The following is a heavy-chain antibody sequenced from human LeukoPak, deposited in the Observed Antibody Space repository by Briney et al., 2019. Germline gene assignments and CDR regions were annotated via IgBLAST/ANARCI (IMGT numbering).Heavy chain of an antibody. CDR3: ARDRARDPRYYYDSSGYYYGYFDY. CDR2: IIPIFGTA. CDR1: GGTFSSYA. D-gene: IGHD3-22*01. Sequence: SVKVSCKASGGTFSSYAISWVRQAPGQGLEWMGGIIPIFGTANYAQKFQGRVTITADESTSTAYMELSSLRSEDTAVYYCARDRARDPRYYYDSSGYYYGYFDYWGQGTLVTVSS. V-gene: IGHV1-69*13. J-gene: IGHJ4*02.